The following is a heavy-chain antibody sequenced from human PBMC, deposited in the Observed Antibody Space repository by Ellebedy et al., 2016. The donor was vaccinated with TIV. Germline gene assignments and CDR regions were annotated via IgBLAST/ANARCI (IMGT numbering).Heavy chain of an antibody. CDR2: IIPIFGTA. J-gene: IGHJ4*02. Sequence: SVKVSXXASGGTFSSYAISWVRQAPGQGLEWMGVIIPIFGTANYAQKFQGRVTITADESTSTAYMELSSLRSEDTAVYYCASYSGYSSSWDDPFDYWGQGTLVTVSS. CDR3: ASYSGYSSSWDDPFDY. V-gene: IGHV1-69*13. CDR1: GGTFSSYA. D-gene: IGHD6-13*01.